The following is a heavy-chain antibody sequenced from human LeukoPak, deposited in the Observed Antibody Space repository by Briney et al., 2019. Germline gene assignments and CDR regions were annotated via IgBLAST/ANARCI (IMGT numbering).Heavy chain of an antibody. D-gene: IGHD1-26*01. J-gene: IGHJ4*02. CDR1: GFTFTDRY. CDR3: ARERSSGSYYLGSFDS. V-gene: IGHV3-72*01. CDR2: TRNKANAYTI. Sequence: PGGSLRLSCAASGFTFTDRYMDWVRQAPGKGLEWVGRTRNKANAYTIEYAASMKGRFTISRDDSRNSLYLQMSSLKTEDTAVYFCARERSSGSYYLGSFDSWGQGTLVTVSS.